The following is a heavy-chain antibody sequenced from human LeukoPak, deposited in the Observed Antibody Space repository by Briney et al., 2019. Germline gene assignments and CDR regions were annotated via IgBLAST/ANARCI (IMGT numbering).Heavy chain of an antibody. CDR1: GFIFSDYY. Sequence: PGGSLRLSCAASGFIFSDYYMSWIRQAPGKGLEWVSYISSSGSTIYYADSVKGRFTISRDNAKNSLYLQMNSLRAEDTAVYYCARDRSTVTSHYFDYWGQGTLVTVSS. CDR2: ISSSGSTI. J-gene: IGHJ4*02. V-gene: IGHV3-11*01. CDR3: ARDRSTVTSHYFDY. D-gene: IGHD4-17*01.